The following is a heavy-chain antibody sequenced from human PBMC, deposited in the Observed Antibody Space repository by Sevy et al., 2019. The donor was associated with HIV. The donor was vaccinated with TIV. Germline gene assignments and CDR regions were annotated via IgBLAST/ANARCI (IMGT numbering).Heavy chain of an antibody. CDR2: ISYDGSNK. Sequence: GSLRLSCAASGFTFSSYAMHWVRQAPGKGLEWVAVISYDGSNKYYADSVKGRFTISRDNSKNTLYLQMNSLRAEDTAVYYCARVTSTAGYWGQGTLVTVSS. CDR3: ARVTSTAGY. CDR1: GFTFSSYA. V-gene: IGHV3-30-3*01. J-gene: IGHJ4*02. D-gene: IGHD6-13*01.